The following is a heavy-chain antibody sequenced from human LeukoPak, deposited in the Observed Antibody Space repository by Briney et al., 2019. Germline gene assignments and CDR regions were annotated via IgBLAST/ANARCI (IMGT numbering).Heavy chain of an antibody. D-gene: IGHD2-8*02. CDR3: ATYWSSYHWFDP. CDR1: GYTLTELS. CDR2: FDPEDGET. Sequence: ASVKVSCKVSGYTLTELSMHWVRQAPGKGLEWMGGFDPEDGETIYAQKFQGRVTMTEDTSTDTAYMELSSLRSEDTAVYYCATYWSSYHWFDPWGQGTLVTVSS. V-gene: IGHV1-24*01. J-gene: IGHJ5*02.